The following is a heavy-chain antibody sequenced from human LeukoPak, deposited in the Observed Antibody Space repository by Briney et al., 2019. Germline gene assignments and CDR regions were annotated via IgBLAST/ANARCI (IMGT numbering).Heavy chain of an antibody. J-gene: IGHJ4*02. D-gene: IGHD6-13*01. Sequence: PSETLSLICTVSGGSISSYYWSWIRQPRGKGREWIGYIYYSGSTNYNPSLKSRVTISVDTSKNQFSLKLSSVTAADTAVYYCARDMGGSSWYPGYWGQGTLVTVSS. CDR1: GGSISSYY. V-gene: IGHV4-59*13. CDR2: IYYSGST. CDR3: ARDMGGSSWYPGY.